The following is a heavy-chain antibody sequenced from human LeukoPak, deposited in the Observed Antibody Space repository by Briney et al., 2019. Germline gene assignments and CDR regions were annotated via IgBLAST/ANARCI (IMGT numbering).Heavy chain of an antibody. CDR3: AKGSVTYYDFWSGYYTVPSYYFDY. Sequence: GGPLRLSCAPSGFTFRENYMPGVPKAPGRGREWLSYISGKGGLIQYADSVKGRFTISRDNAKNLLYLQMDSLRVEDTAVYYCAKGSVTYYDFWSGYYTVPSYYFDYWGQGTLVTVSS. V-gene: IGHV3-11*01. CDR1: GFTFRENY. D-gene: IGHD3-3*01. CDR2: ISGKGGLI. J-gene: IGHJ4*02.